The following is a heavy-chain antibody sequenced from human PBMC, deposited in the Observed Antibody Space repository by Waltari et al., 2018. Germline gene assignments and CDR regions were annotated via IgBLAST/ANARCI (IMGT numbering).Heavy chain of an antibody. CDR3: AKDQEVFYGSGGRDY. Sequence: VQSGAEVKKPGATVKLSCKASGYSFTTYYINWVRQAPGQGLEWMGEIDPGRHTKNYAQKFQGRVTMTRDTSTSKVYMERSSLRSEDTAVYYCAKDQEVFYGSGGRDYWGQGTRVTASS. J-gene: IGHJ4*02. CDR1: GYSFTTYY. V-gene: IGHV1-46*01. CDR2: IDPGRHTK. D-gene: IGHD3-10*01.